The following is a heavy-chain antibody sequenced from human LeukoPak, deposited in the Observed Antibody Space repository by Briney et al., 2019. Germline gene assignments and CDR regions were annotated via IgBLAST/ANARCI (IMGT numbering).Heavy chain of an antibody. CDR1: GGSFSGHF. CDR3: ARGSDGGNIADS. Sequence: SETLSLTCAVYGGSFSGHFWTWIRQPPGKGLEWIGEISHSGSTNYNPSLKSRVTISVDRSKNQFSLKLSSVTAADTAVYYCARGSDGGNIADSWGQGNLVTVSS. CDR2: ISHSGST. V-gene: IGHV4-34*01. D-gene: IGHD4-23*01. J-gene: IGHJ4*02.